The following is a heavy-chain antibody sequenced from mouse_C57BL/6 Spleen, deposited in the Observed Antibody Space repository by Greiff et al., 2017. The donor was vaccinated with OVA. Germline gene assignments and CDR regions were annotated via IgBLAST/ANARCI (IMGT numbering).Heavy chain of an antibody. J-gene: IGHJ1*03. CDR2: ISYDGSN. CDR1: GYSITSGYY. V-gene: IGHV3-6*01. CDR3: AREEYCGSSYVGYFDV. Sequence: VQLKQSGPGLVKPSQSLSLTCSVTGYSITSGYYWNWIRQFPGNKLEWMGYISYDGSNNYNPSLQNRISFTRDTSKNQFLLKLKSVTAEDTATYYCAREEYCGSSYVGYFDVWGTGTTVTVSS. D-gene: IGHD1-1*01.